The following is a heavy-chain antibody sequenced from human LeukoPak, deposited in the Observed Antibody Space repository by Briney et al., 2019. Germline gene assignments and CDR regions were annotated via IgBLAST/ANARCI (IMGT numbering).Heavy chain of an antibody. V-gene: IGHV3-7*01. CDR2: IKQDGSEK. Sequence: VGSLRLSCAASGFTFSSYWMSWVRQAPGKGLERVANIKQDGSEKYYVDSVKGRFTISRDNAKNSLYLQMNSLRAEDTAVYYCARALTTDDFDYWGQGTLVTVSS. CDR3: ARALTTDDFDY. J-gene: IGHJ4*02. CDR1: GFTFSSYW. D-gene: IGHD1-14*01.